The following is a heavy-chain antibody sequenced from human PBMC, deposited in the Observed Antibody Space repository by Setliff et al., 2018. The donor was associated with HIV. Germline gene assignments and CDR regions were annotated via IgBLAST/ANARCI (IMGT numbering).Heavy chain of an antibody. CDR3: ARDRYSGSSTDY. J-gene: IGHJ4*02. CDR1: GFTFSSYS. V-gene: IGHV3-21*01. D-gene: IGHD1-26*01. Sequence: PGGSLRLSCAASGFTFSSYSMNWVRQAPGKGLEGVSYISSSSSYTHYADSVKGRFTISRDNVKNSMYLQMNSLRAEDTAVYCCARDRYSGSSTDYWGQGTLVTVSS. CDR2: ISSSSSYT.